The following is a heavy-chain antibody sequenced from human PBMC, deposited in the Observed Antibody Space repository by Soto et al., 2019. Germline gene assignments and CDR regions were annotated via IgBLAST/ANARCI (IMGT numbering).Heavy chain of an antibody. D-gene: IGHD3-10*01. CDR2: IYHSGST. Sequence: SETLSLTCAVSGGSISSSNWWSWVRQPPGKGLEWIGEIYHSGSTNYNPSLKSRVTISVDKSKNQFSLKLSSVTAADTAVYYYARRGGRAMVRGVVYYYGMDVWGQGTTVTVSS. CDR3: ARRGGRAMVRGVVYYYGMDV. J-gene: IGHJ6*02. CDR1: GGSISSSNW. V-gene: IGHV4-4*02.